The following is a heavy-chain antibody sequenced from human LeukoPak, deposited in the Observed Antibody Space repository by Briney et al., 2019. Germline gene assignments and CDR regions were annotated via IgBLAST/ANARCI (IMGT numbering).Heavy chain of an antibody. D-gene: IGHD5-18*01. CDR3: EGGIRYSHGYGLLFEY. CDR2: NTHSGST. V-gene: IGHV4-34*01. J-gene: IGHJ4*02. CDR1: GGSFTSHP. Sequence: SDTLSLTCAVNGGSFTSHPWSWILQPPGYGLYLIGENTHSGSTSYNPSLRTRVTISVDTSKNQFSLNLNTVTDADTAFFQAEGGIRYSHGYGLLFEYWGQGTLVTVSS.